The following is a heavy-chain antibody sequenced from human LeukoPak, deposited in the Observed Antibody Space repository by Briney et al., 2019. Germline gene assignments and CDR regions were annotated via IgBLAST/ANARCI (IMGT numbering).Heavy chain of an antibody. CDR3: AKDQDFDDILTGPYYYYYYGMDV. CDR1: GFTFSSYA. CDR2: ISGSGGST. D-gene: IGHD3-9*01. J-gene: IGHJ6*02. Sequence: GGSLRLSCAASGFTFSSYAMSWVRQAPGKGLEWVSAISGSGGSTYYADSVKGRFTISRDNSKNTLYLQMNSLRAEGTAVYYCAKDQDFDDILTGPYYYYYYGMDVWGQGTTVTVSS. V-gene: IGHV3-23*01.